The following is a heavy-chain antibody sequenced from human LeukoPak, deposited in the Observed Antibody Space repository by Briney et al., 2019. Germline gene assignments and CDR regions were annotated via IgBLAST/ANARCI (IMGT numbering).Heavy chain of an antibody. V-gene: IGHV4-4*07. D-gene: IGHD3-22*01. CDR3: ARHLRDSSGYRPYYFDY. CDR2: IYTSGST. Sequence: SETLSLTCTVSGGSISSYYWSWIRQPAGKGLEWIGRIYTSGSTNYNPSLKSRVTMSVDTSKNQFSLKLSSVTAADTAVYYCARHLRDSSGYRPYYFDYWGQGTLVTVSS. J-gene: IGHJ4*02. CDR1: GGSISSYY.